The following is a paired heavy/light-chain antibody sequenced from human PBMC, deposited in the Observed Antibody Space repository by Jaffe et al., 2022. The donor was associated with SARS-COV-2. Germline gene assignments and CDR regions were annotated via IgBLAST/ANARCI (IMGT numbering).Light chain of an antibody. CDR2: SSN. CDR1: SSNIGSHI. Sequence: QSVLTQPPSASGTPGQRVTISCSGSSSNIGSHIVNWYQQLPGTAPKLLIYSSNQRPSGVPDRFSGSKSGTSASLAIFGLQSDDEANYFCSAWDDSLNDVLFGGGTKLTVL. J-gene: IGLJ2*01. CDR3: SAWDDSLNDVL. V-gene: IGLV1-44*01.
Heavy chain of an antibody. CDR2: INPLGGST. CDR1: GYTFTNYY. Sequence: QVQLVQSGAEVKKPGASLKVSCETSGYTFTNYYLHWVRQAPGQGLEWVGIINPLGGSTHYGQKFQGRVTMTRDTSTTTVYMEMNSLRSDDTAVYFCARASDFWSRAGMDVWGQGTTVTVSS. D-gene: IGHD3-3*01. J-gene: IGHJ6*02. V-gene: IGHV1-46*01. CDR3: ARASDFWSRAGMDV.